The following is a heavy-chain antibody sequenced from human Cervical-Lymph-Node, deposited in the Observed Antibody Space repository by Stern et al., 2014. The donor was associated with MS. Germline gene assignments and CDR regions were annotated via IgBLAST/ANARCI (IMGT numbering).Heavy chain of an antibody. D-gene: IGHD5-24*01. CDR1: GYKFTNNW. Sequence: VQLVQSGAEVKKPGESLRISCEVSGYKFTNNWIGWVRQMPGKGLEWMGIIYPGDSETRYSPSFQGQVTIWLDKSNTTAYLQWSSLKASDTALYYCARRGHGYMGIDYWGQGTPVTVSS. CDR3: ARRGHGYMGIDY. V-gene: IGHV5-51*03. J-gene: IGHJ4*02. CDR2: IYPGDSET.